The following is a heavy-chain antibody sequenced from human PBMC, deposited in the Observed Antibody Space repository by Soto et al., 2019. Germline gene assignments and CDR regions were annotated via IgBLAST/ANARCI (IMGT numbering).Heavy chain of an antibody. CDR2: INTDGSST. CDR3: ARSPSGEYDS. CDR1: GFTFSTYW. J-gene: IGHJ4*02. D-gene: IGHD2-15*01. V-gene: IGHV3-74*01. Sequence: GSLRLSCGASGFTFSTYWMHWVRQAPGEGLVWVSRINTDGSSTNFADSVKGRFSISRDNAKNTLYLQMNSLRAEDTAVYYCARSPSGEYDSWGQGTVVTVSS.